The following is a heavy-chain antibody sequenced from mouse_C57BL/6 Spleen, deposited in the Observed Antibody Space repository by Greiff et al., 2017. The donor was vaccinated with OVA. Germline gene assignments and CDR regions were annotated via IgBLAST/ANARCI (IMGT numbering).Heavy chain of an antibody. V-gene: IGHV2-9*01. J-gene: IGHJ3*01. CDR3: AKLGTEAY. Sequence: VKLQESGPGLVAPSQSLSITCTVSGFSFTSYGVDWVRQPPGKGLEWLGVTRGGGSTNYNSALMSRLSISKDNSKSQVFLKMNSLQADDTAMYYCAKLGTEAYWGQGTLVTVSA. CDR1: GFSFTSYG. CDR2: TRGGGST. D-gene: IGHD3-1*01.